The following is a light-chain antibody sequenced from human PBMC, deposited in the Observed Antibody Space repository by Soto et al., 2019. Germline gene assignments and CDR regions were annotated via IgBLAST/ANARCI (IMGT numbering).Light chain of an antibody. Sequence: EIQMNHSPSSLSESVGDRVTITCRASQGVSGYLLWYQQRKGRAHKLLIYAASNLLSGVPSRFSGGGSGTDGTRTISSLQPEEGATYDGKKVNVYPSTVGRGNKV. CDR1: QGVSGY. CDR3: KKVNVYPST. V-gene: IGKV1-9*01. J-gene: IGKJ1*01. CDR2: AAS.